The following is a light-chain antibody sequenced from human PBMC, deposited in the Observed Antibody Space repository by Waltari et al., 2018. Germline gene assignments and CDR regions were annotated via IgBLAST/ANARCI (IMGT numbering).Light chain of an antibody. CDR3: QQYDGSILT. Sequence: RATLSCKASHTCNNNFVVGYQQNPGQAPRLLIHGASSRATCFPDRFSGSGSGTDFTLTISRLEPEDVAVYYCQQYDGSILTFGGGTKVEI. V-gene: IGKV3-20*01. J-gene: IGKJ4*01. CDR1: HTCNNNF. CDR2: GAS.